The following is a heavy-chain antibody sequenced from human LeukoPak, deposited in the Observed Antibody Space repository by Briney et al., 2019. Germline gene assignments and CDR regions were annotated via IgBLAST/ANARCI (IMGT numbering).Heavy chain of an antibody. CDR1: GGSFSGYY. CDR2: INHSGST. V-gene: IGHV4-34*01. CDR3: ARWREEYDSSGYPRYFDY. J-gene: IGHJ4*02. D-gene: IGHD3-22*01. Sequence: SETLSLTCAVYGGSFSGYYWSWIRQPPGKGLEWIGEINHSGSTNYNPSLKSRVTISVDTSKNQFSLKLSSVTAADTAVYYCARWREEYDSSGYPRYFDYWGQGTLVTVSS.